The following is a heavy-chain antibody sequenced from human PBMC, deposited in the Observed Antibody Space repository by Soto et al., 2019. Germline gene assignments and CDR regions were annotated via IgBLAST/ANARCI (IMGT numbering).Heavy chain of an antibody. J-gene: IGHJ4*02. V-gene: IGHV4-34*01. Sequence: SETLSLTCAVYGGSCSGYYWSWIRQPPGKGLEWIGEINHSGSTNYNPSLKSRVTISVDTSKNQFSLKLSSVTAADTAVYYCARSRTMVRGVTQTFDYWGQGTLVTVS. CDR3: ARSRTMVRGVTQTFDY. D-gene: IGHD3-10*01. CDR2: INHSGST. CDR1: GGSCSGYY.